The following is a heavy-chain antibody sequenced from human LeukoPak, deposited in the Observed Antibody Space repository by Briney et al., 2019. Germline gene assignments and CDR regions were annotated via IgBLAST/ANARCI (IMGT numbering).Heavy chain of an antibody. CDR1: GGSISSGDYY. Sequence: SETLSLTCTVSGGSISSGDYYWSWIRQPPGEGLEWIGEINHSGSTNYNPSLKSRVTISVDTSKKQFSLRLSSVTAADTAVYFCARGVRIAVADPHLDYWGQGTLVTVSS. CDR2: INHSGST. CDR3: ARGVRIAVADPHLDY. J-gene: IGHJ4*02. D-gene: IGHD6-19*01. V-gene: IGHV4-39*07.